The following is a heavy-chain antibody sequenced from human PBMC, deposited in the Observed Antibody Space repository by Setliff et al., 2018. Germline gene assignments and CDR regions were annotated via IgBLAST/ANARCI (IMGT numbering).Heavy chain of an antibody. Sequence: ASVKVSCKASGYTFTAYDIHWMRQAPGQSLEWMGWINGVNGNTKYSQNFQGRVTFTSDTSANIAFMELSSLRSEDSSMYYCARGQTVGPNSGKDYWGQGTLVTVSS. CDR1: GYTFTAYD. V-gene: IGHV1-3*01. CDR2: INGVNGNT. D-gene: IGHD1-26*01. CDR3: ARGQTVGPNSGKDY. J-gene: IGHJ4*02.